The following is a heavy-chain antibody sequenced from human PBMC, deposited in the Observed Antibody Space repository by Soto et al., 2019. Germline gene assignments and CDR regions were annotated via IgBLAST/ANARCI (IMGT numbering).Heavy chain of an antibody. Sequence: VQLVESGGGLVQPGGSLRLSCAASGFTFSNYWMHWVRQAPGKGLVWLSRINTDGSDTFYADSVKGRFTISRDNPKKTLYLQMSSLRADDTAVYYCAKGRAVGTDCGQGTLVTVSS. CDR1: GFTFSNYW. V-gene: IGHV3-74*01. J-gene: IGHJ4*02. CDR3: AKGRAVGTD. D-gene: IGHD2-21*02. CDR2: INTDGSDT.